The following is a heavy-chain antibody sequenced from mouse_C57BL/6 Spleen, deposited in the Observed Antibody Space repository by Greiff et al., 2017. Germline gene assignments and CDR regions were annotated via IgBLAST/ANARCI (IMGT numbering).Heavy chain of an antibody. V-gene: IGHV1-55*01. CDR1: GYTFTSYW. J-gene: IGHJ4*01. CDR3: ARTRKRSDYAMDY. CDR2: IYPGSGST. Sequence: QVQLQQPGAELVKPGASVKMSCKASGYTFTSYWITWVKQRPGHGLEWIGDIYPGSGSTNYNEKFKSKATLTVDTSSSTAYMQLSSLTSEDSAVYYCARTRKRSDYAMDYWGQGTSVTVSS.